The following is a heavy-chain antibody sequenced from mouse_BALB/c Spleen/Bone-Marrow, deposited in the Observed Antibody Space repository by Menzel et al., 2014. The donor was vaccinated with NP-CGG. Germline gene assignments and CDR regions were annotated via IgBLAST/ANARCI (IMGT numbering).Heavy chain of an antibody. CDR2: INPSNGRT. V-gene: IGHV1S81*02. Sequence: QVQLKESGAELVKPGASVKLSCKASGYTFXSYWMHWVKQRPGQGLEWIGEINPSNGRTNYNEKFKSKATLTVDKSSSTAYMQLSSLTSEDSAVYYCAREDILYAMDYWGRGTSVTVSS. CDR1: GYTFXSYW. J-gene: IGHJ4*01. CDR3: AREDILYAMDY.